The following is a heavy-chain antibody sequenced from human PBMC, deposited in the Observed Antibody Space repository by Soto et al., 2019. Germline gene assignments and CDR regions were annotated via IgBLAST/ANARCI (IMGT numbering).Heavy chain of an antibody. CDR2: IWYDGSNK. J-gene: IGHJ6*02. CDR3: ARDLVVVAATIYYYYYGMDV. CDR1: GFTFSSYG. V-gene: IGHV3-33*01. D-gene: IGHD2-15*01. Sequence: GGSLRLSCAASGFTFSSYGMHWVRQAPGKGLEWVAVIWYDGSNKYYADSVKGRFTISRDNSKNTLYLQMNSLRAEDTAVYYCARDLVVVAATIYYYYYGMDVWGQGTTVTVSS.